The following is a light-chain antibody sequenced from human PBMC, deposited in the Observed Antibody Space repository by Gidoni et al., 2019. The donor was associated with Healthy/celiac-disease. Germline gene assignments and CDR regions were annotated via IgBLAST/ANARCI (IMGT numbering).Light chain of an antibody. J-gene: IGLJ2*01. CDR3: QLWDSSTYVV. Sequence: SYDMTQPLSVSVALGQTASITCGRNNSGSSNVHWYQQKPGQAPVLVIYRDINRPSGIPERFSGSNSGNTATLTISRAQAGDEADYYCQLWDSSTYVVFGGGTKLTVL. CDR2: RDI. V-gene: IGLV3-9*01. CDR1: NSGSSN.